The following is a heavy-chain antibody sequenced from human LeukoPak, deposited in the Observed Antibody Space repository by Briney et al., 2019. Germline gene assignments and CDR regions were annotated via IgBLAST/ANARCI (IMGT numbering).Heavy chain of an antibody. J-gene: IGHJ3*02. D-gene: IGHD7-27*01. V-gene: IGHV1-8*02. Sequence: ASVKVSCKASGYTFTSYDINWVRQATGQGLEWMGWMNPNSGNTGYAQKLQGRVTMTTDTSTSTAYMELRSLRSDDTAVYYCARLTGDNAFDIWGQGTMVTVSS. CDR3: ARLTGDNAFDI. CDR1: GYTFTSYD. CDR2: MNPNSGNT.